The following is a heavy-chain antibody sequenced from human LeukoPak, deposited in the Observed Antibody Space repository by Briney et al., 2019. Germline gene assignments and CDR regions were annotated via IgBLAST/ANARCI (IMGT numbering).Heavy chain of an antibody. CDR2: IIPIFGTA. CDR1: GGTFSSYA. CDR3: ARVRYRLAETYIDY. J-gene: IGHJ4*02. V-gene: IGHV1-69*13. Sequence: SVKVSCKASGGTFSSYAIGWVRQAPGQGLEWMGGIIPIFGTANYAQKFQGRVTITADESTSTAYMELSSLRSEDTAVYYCARVRYRLAETYIDYWGQGTLVTVSS. D-gene: IGHD3-16*01.